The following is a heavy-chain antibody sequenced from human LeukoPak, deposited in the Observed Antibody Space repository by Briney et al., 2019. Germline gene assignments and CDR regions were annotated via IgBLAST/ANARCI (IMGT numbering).Heavy chain of an antibody. J-gene: IGHJ4*02. Sequence: SETLSLTCAVYGGSFSGYYWSWIRQPPGKGLEWIREINHSGSTNYNPSLKSRVTISVDTSKNQFSLKLSSVTAADTAVYYCARGLVMRRANSSGWYNYSGQGTLVTVSS. CDR1: GGSFSGYY. D-gene: IGHD6-19*01. CDR3: ARGLVMRRANSSGWYNY. CDR2: INHSGST. V-gene: IGHV4-34*01.